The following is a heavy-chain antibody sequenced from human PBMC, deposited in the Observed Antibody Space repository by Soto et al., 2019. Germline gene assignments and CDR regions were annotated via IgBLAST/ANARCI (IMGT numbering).Heavy chain of an antibody. V-gene: IGHV1-2*02. CDR3: ARGTFDSSGNYFAGWFDP. CDR2: IIPNNGGT. CDR1: GYSFTDYY. J-gene: IGHJ5*02. Sequence: QVQLEQSGAEVKKPGASVKVSCKASGYSFTDYYIHWVRQAPGQGLEWMGWIIPNNGGTKYAQKFQDGVTMTRDTSITTAYMELSRLRSDDTAVYYCARGTFDSSGNYFAGWFDPWGQGTLVTVSS. D-gene: IGHD3-22*01.